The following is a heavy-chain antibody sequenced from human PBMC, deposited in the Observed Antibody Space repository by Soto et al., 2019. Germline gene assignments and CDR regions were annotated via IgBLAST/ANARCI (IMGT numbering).Heavy chain of an antibody. D-gene: IGHD4-17*01. CDR3: AKDRDDYEGG. CDR2: VSDDGSYK. V-gene: IGHV3-30*18. J-gene: IGHJ4*02. Sequence: QVQLVESGGGVVQPGRSLRLSCAASGFSFSSCGMHWVRQAPGKGLEWVAVVSDDGSYKDYLDSVKGRFIISRDNSKNTLYLQMNSLRAEDTAVYYCAKDRDDYEGGWGQGTLVTVSS. CDR1: GFSFSSCG.